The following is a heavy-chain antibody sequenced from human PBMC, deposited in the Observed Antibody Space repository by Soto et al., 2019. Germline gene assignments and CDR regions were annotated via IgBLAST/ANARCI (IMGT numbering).Heavy chain of an antibody. J-gene: IGHJ5*02. Sequence: SETLSLTCTVSGGSISSSSYYWGWIRQPPGKGLEWIGSIYYSGSTYYNPSLKSRVTISVDTSKNQFSLKLSSVTAADTAVYYCARRQQLVSPNWFDPWGQGTLVTVSS. CDR1: GGSISSSSYY. CDR3: ARRQQLVSPNWFDP. D-gene: IGHD6-13*01. V-gene: IGHV4-39*01. CDR2: IYYSGST.